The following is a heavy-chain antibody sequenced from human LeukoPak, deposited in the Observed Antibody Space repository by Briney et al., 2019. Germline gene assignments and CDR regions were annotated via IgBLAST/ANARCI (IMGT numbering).Heavy chain of an antibody. CDR3: ARDGTSSGWSFDY. CDR1: GFTFSNYG. Sequence: GGSLRLSCAASGFTFSNYGMSWVRQAPGKGLEWVSGISGSGGSTYYADSVKARFTISRDNSKNTLFLQMNTLRAADTAVYYCARDGTSSGWSFDYWGQGTLVTVSS. V-gene: IGHV3-23*01. CDR2: ISGSGGST. D-gene: IGHD6-19*01. J-gene: IGHJ4*02.